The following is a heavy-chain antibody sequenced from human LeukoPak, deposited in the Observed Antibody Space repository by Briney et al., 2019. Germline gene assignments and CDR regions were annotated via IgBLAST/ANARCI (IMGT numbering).Heavy chain of an antibody. Sequence: SETLSLTCTVSGGSISSYYWSWIRQPPGKGLEWIGYIYYSGSTNYNPSLKSRVTISVDTSKNQFSLKLSSVTAADTAVYYCARGGITVAGTLNYFDYWGQGTLVTVSS. J-gene: IGHJ4*02. CDR3: ARGGITVAGTLNYFDY. CDR1: GGSISSYY. CDR2: IYYSGST. V-gene: IGHV4-59*08. D-gene: IGHD6-19*01.